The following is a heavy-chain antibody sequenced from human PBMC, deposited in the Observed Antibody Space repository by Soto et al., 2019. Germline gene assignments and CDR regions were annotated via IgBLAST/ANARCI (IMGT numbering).Heavy chain of an antibody. CDR1: GFTVSSNY. V-gene: IGHV3-66*01. D-gene: IGHD3-10*01. CDR3: ASENYYGSGMGAFDI. Sequence: EVQVVESGGGSVQPGGSLRLSCAASGFTVSSNYMSWVRQAPGKGLEWVSVIYSVGNSYYADSVKGRFTISRDNSKNTLNLQMNSLRVEDTAVYYCASENYYGSGMGAFDIWGQGTVVTVSS. CDR2: IYSVGNS. J-gene: IGHJ3*02.